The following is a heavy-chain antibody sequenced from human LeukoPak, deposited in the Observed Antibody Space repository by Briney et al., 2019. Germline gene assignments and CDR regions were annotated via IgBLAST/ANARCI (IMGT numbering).Heavy chain of an antibody. D-gene: IGHD4-17*01. CDR1: GGTFSSYA. CDR3: ASHPRGYGDCEGSFDY. J-gene: IGHJ4*02. V-gene: IGHV1-69*13. CDR2: IIPIFGTA. Sequence: ASVKVSCKASGGTFSSYAISWVRQAPGQGLEWMGGIIPIFGTANYAQKFQGRVTITADESTSTAYMELSSLRSEDTAVYYCASHPRGYGDCEGSFDYWGQGTLVTVSS.